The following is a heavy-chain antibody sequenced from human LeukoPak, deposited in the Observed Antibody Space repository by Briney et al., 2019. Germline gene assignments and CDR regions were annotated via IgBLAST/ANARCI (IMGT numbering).Heavy chain of an antibody. CDR2: ISYDGSNK. D-gene: IGHD6-19*01. V-gene: IGHV3-30*18. CDR1: GFTFSSYG. CDR3: ANQGSGWYS. J-gene: IGHJ4*02. Sequence: GGSLRLSCAASGFTFSSYGMHWVRQAPGKGLEWVAVISYDGSNKYYADSVKGRFTISRDNSKNTLYLQMNSLRAEDTAVYYCANQGSGWYSWGQGTLVTVSS.